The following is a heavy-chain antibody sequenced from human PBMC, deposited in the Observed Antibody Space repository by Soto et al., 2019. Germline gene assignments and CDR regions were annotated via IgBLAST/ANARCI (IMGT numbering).Heavy chain of an antibody. Sequence: GGSLRLSCAASGFTFSSYAMHWVRQAPGKGLEWVAVISYDGSNKYYADSVKGRFTISRDNSKNTLYLQMNSLRAEDTAVYYCARESYCSSKRCYWPDAFDIWGQGPMVTV. CDR2: ISYDGSNK. CDR1: GFTFSSYA. D-gene: IGHD2-2*01. CDR3: ARESYCSSKRCYWPDAFDI. V-gene: IGHV3-30-3*01. J-gene: IGHJ3*02.